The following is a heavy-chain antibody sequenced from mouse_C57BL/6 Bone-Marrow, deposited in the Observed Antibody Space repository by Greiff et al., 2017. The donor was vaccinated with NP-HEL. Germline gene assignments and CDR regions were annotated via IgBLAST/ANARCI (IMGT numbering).Heavy chain of an antibody. D-gene: IGHD1-1*01. CDR2: IYPRSGNT. CDR1: GYTFTSYG. Sequence: VMLVESGAELARPGASVKLSCKASGYTFTSYGISWVKQRTGQGLEWIGEIYPRSGNTYYNEKFKGKATLTADKSSSTAYMELRSLTSEDSAVYFCARTVVEGFAYWGQGTLVTVSA. CDR3: ARTVVEGFAY. V-gene: IGHV1-81*01. J-gene: IGHJ3*01.